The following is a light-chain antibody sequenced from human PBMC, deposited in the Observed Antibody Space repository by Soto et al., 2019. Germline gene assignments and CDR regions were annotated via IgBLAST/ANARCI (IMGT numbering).Light chain of an antibody. CDR3: SSYTSSSTYV. CDR2: DVS. V-gene: IGLV2-14*01. CDR1: SSDVGGYNY. Sequence: ALTQPASVSGSPGQSITISCTGTSSDVGGYNYVSWHQQHPGKAPKLMIYDVSNRPSGVSNRFSGSKSGNTASLTISGLQAEDEADYYCSSYTSSSTYVFGTGTKVTVL. J-gene: IGLJ1*01.